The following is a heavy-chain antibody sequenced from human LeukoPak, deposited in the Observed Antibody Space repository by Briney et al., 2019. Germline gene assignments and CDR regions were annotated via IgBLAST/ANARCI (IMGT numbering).Heavy chain of an antibody. CDR1: GYSFTGYW. CDR2: IYPGDSDT. V-gene: IGHV5-51*01. D-gene: IGHD3-10*01. J-gene: IGHJ4*02. CDR3: ARGFYYGSGSYYNPAY. Sequence: GESLKISCKGSGYSFTGYWIGWVRQMPGKGLEWMGIIYPGDSDTRYSPSFQGQVTISADKSLSTAYLQWSSLKASDTAMYYCARGFYYGSGSYYNPAYWGQGTLVTVSS.